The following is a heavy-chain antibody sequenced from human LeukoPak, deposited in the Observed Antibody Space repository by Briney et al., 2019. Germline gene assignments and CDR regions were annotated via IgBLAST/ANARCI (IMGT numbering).Heavy chain of an antibody. J-gene: IGHJ4*02. CDR1: GYRFTSYW. D-gene: IGHD5-12*01. Sequence: GASLKTSLKGSGYRFTSYWIGWVRQMPGKGLGWMGNIYPGESDTRYSPSFQGQVPISADKSISTAYLQWSSLKASDTAMYYCARHANGYDNSYFDYWGQGTLVTVSS. CDR2: IYPGESDT. V-gene: IGHV5-51*01. CDR3: ARHANGYDNSYFDY.